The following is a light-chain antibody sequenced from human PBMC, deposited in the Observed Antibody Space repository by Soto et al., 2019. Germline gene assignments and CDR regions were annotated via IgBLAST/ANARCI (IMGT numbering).Light chain of an antibody. Sequence: QSVLTQPASVSGSPGQSITISCTGTSGDVGAYNYVSWFQQHPGKSPKLIIFDVSNRPSGVSDRFSGSKSGSAASLTISGLQADDEADYYCASYTSSTTIIFGGGTQLTVL. CDR2: DVS. CDR3: ASYTSSTTII. J-gene: IGLJ2*01. CDR1: SGDVGAYNY. V-gene: IGLV2-14*03.